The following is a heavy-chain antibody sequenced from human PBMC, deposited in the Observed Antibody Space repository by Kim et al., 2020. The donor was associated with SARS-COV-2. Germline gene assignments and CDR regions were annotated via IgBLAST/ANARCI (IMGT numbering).Heavy chain of an antibody. J-gene: IGHJ4*02. CDR2: ARSKAKGYTT. CDR3: ATALDDTSGYYYFDY. D-gene: IGHD3-22*01. Sequence: GGSLRLSCAASGFTFSDHYVDWVRQAPGKGLEWVGRARSKAKGYTTQYAASVTGRFTVSRDDSKNSLYLQMNSLKTEDTAVYYCATALDDTSGYYYFDYWGQGTLVTVSS. V-gene: IGHV3-72*01. CDR1: GFTFSDHY.